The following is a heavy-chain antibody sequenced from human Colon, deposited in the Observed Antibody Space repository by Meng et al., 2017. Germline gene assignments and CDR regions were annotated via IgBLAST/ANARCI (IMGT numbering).Heavy chain of an antibody. J-gene: IGHJ4*02. Sequence: SETLSLTCTVSGAPIRSYYWGWIRQPPGKGLEWIGYMYYTGSSHYNPSLQSRVTISVDTSKNQFSLKLSSVTAADTAIYYCARDRELLGSGWYDYWGRGTLVTVPQ. CDR2: MYYTGSS. CDR1: GAPIRSYY. D-gene: IGHD6-19*01. V-gene: IGHV4-59*01. CDR3: ARDRELLGSGWYDY.